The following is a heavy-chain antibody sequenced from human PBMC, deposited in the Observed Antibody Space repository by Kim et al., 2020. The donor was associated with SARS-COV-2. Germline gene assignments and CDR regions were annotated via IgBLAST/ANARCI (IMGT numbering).Heavy chain of an antibody. J-gene: IGHJ3*02. CDR3: SRGGNYYDSTPNGYSAFDI. Sequence: SETLSLTCTVSGGSISSYYWSWIRQPPGKGLEWIGYIYYSGSTNYNPSPKSRVTISVDTSKNQFSLKLSSVTAADTAVYYCSRGGNYYDSTPNGYSAFDIWGQGTMVTVSS. V-gene: IGHV4-59*01. CDR2: IYYSGST. CDR1: GGSISSYY. D-gene: IGHD3-22*01.